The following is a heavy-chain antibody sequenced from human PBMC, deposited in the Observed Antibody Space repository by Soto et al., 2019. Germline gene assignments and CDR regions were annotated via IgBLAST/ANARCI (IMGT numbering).Heavy chain of an antibody. CDR1: GYSFTDYF. V-gene: IGHV1-2*04. CDR3: ARDDDYGNRLAY. CDR2: INPKNGGT. D-gene: IGHD4-17*01. Sequence: QVQLVQSGAEVKKPGASVKVSCKASGYSFTDYFMHWVRQAPGQGLEWMGWINPKNGGTSYAQKFQGWVSMTRDTAINPAYMEVSRLRSDDTAMYYCARDDDYGNRLAYWGQVTLVTVSS. J-gene: IGHJ4*02.